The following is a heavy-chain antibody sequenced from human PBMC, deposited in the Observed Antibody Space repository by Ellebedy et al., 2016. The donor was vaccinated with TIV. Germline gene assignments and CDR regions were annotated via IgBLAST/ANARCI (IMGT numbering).Heavy chain of an antibody. Sequence: GESLKISXAASGFTFSSYAMSWVRQAPGKGLEWVSAISGSGGSTYYADSVKGRFTISRDNSKNTLFLQMDRLGVDDTAVYYCARVGVYGVSYYFDLWGQGTLVTVSS. J-gene: IGHJ4*02. CDR3: ARVGVYGVSYYFDL. D-gene: IGHD2/OR15-2a*01. V-gene: IGHV3-23*01. CDR1: GFTFSSYA. CDR2: ISGSGGST.